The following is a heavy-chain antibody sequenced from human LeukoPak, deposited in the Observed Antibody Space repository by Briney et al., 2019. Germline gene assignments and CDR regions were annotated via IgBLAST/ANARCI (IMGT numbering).Heavy chain of an antibody. V-gene: IGHV3-23*01. Sequence: PGGSLRLSCTASGFTFSSHGMSWVRQSPGKGLEWVSGISGSGGSAYYADSVKGRFTISRDNAKNSLYLKMNSLRAEDTAVYYCAREKDYDFWSGYYYYYYMDVWGKGTTVTVSS. J-gene: IGHJ6*03. CDR1: GFTFSSHG. D-gene: IGHD3-3*01. CDR3: AREKDYDFWSGYYYYYYMDV. CDR2: ISGSGGSA.